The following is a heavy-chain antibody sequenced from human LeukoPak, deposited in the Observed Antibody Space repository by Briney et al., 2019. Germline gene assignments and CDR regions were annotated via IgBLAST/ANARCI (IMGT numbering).Heavy chain of an antibody. V-gene: IGHV1-2*02. CDR3: ARVIRDLWRGHNWFDP. D-gene: IGHD3-3*01. CDR1: GYTFTGYY. J-gene: IGHJ5*02. Sequence: ASVKVSCKASGYTFTGYYMHWVRQAPGQGLEWMGWINPNSGGTNYAQKFQGRVTMTRDTSISTAYMELSRLRSDDTAVYYCARVIRDLWRGHNWFDPWGQGTLVTVSS. CDR2: INPNSGGT.